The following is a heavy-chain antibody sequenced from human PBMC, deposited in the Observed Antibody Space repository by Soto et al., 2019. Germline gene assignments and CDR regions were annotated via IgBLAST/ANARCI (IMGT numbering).Heavy chain of an antibody. CDR1: GYTLTELS. D-gene: IGHD3-22*01. J-gene: IGHJ4*02. CDR3: ATDYYDSSGYRNFDY. Sequence: ASVKVSCKVSGYTLTELSMHWVRQAPGKGLEWMGGFDPEDGETIYAQKFQGRVTMTEDTSTDTAYMELSSLRSGDTAVYYCATDYYDSSGYRNFDYWGQGTLVTVSS. V-gene: IGHV1-24*01. CDR2: FDPEDGET.